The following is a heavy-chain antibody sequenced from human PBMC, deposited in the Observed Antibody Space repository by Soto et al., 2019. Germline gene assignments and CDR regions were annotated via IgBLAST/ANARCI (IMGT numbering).Heavy chain of an antibody. V-gene: IGHV4-34*01. Sequence: SETLSLTCAVYGGSLRGYYWSWVRQPPGKGLEWIGEINHSGSSNYNTSLESRLTISIDTSKNQFSLKLTSVTAADTAVYYCARLWPFDFWGQGALVTVSS. CDR2: INHSGSS. CDR1: GGSLRGYY. J-gene: IGHJ4*02. CDR3: ARLWPFDF.